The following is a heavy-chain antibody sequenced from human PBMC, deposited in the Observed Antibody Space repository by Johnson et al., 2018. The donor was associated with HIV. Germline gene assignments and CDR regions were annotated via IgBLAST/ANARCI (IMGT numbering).Heavy chain of an antibody. CDR2: IYSGGST. CDR1: GFTVSSNY. Sequence: VQLVESGGGLVQPGGSLRLSCAASGFTVSSNYMTWLRQAPGGGLEWVSVIYSGGSTYYADSVKGRFTISRDNSKNTLYLQMNSLRAEDTAVYYCAISAEDYYDSSAVPMDAFDIWGQGTMVTVSS. D-gene: IGHD3-22*01. V-gene: IGHV3-66*01. CDR3: AISAEDYYDSSAVPMDAFDI. J-gene: IGHJ3*02.